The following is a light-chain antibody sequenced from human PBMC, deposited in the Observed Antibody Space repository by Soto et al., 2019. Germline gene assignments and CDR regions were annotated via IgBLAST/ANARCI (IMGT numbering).Light chain of an antibody. CDR1: QSVGSKS. V-gene: IGKV3-20*01. CDR2: GAS. CDR3: QQYGRT. J-gene: IGKJ1*01. Sequence: EIVLTQSPGTLSLSPGERATLSCRASQSVGSKSLAWYQQKSGQAPRLVVYGASSRATGIPDRFSGSGSGTDFTLTISRLEPEDFAVYYCQQYGRTFGQGTKVDIK.